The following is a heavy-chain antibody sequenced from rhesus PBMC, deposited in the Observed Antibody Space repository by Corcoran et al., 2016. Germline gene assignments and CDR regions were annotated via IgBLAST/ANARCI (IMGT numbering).Heavy chain of an antibody. V-gene: IGHV4-76*01. CDR2: IYVSSGST. Sequence: QVQLQESGPGVVKPSETLSLTCAVYGGSIRSGYDWGWIRQHPGKGLEWIGYIYVSSGSTNYNPSLKNRVTISKDASKNQFSLKLSSVTAADTAVYYCARDRVFDYWGQGVLVTVSS. J-gene: IGHJ4*01. CDR1: GGSIRSGYD. CDR3: ARDRVFDY.